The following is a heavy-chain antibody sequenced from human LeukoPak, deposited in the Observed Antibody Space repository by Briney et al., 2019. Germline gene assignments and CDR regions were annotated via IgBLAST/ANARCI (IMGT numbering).Heavy chain of an antibody. D-gene: IGHD3-16*01. CDR3: AREGLTDTDYYYYYYMDV. V-gene: IGHV4-59*01. J-gene: IGHJ6*03. Sequence: SETLSLTCTVSGGSISSYYWSWIRQPPGKGLEWIGYIYYSGSTNYNPSLKSRVTISVDTSKNQFSLKLSSVTAADTAVYYCAREGLTDTDYYYYYYMDVWGKGTTVTVSS. CDR1: GGSISSYY. CDR2: IYYSGST.